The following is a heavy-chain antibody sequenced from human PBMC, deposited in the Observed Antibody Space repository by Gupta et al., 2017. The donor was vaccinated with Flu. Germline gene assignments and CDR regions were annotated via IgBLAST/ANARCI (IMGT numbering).Heavy chain of an antibody. V-gene: IGHV4-34*01. J-gene: IGHJ5*02. D-gene: IGHD3-3*01. Sequence: GLEWIGEINQSGVTTYNPSLKSRVTISVDTSKNQFFLKMNSTTAADTAVYYCARGDGLRLVEWFQNRYNWFDPWGQGILVTVSS. CDR2: INQSGVT. CDR3: ARGDGLRLVEWFQNRYNWFDP.